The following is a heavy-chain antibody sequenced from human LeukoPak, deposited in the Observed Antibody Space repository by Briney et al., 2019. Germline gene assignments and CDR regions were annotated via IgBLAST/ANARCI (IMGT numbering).Heavy chain of an antibody. CDR3: AKDPKDYYYMDV. Sequence: PGGSLRLSCAASGFTFSSYAMSWVRQAPGKGLEWVSAISGSGGSTYYADSVKGRFTISRDNSENTLYLQMNSLRAEDTAVYYCAKDPKDYYYMDVWGKGTTVTVSS. V-gene: IGHV3-23*01. J-gene: IGHJ6*03. CDR2: ISGSGGST. CDR1: GFTFSSYA.